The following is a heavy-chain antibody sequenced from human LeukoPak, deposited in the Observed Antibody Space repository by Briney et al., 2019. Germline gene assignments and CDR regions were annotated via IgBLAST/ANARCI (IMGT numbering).Heavy chain of an antibody. CDR3: ARGGYCSSTSRYTGYCYYYYMDV. CDR1: GGSFSGYY. V-gene: IGHV4-34*01. J-gene: IGHJ6*03. Sequence: SETLSLTCAVYGGSFSGYYWSWIRQPPGKGLEWIGEINHSGSTNYNPSLKSRVTISVDTSKNQFSLKLSSVTAADTAVYYCARGGYCSSTSRYTGYCYYYYMDVWGKGTTVTVSS. D-gene: IGHD2-2*02. CDR2: INHSGST.